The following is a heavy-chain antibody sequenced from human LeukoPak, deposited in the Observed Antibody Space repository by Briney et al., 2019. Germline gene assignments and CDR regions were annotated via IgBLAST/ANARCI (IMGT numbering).Heavy chain of an antibody. V-gene: IGHV4-38-2*01. D-gene: IGHD1-26*01. CDR1: GYSISSGYY. CDR3: ARSGSSFLFDY. Sequence: SETLSLTCAVSGYSISSGYYWGWIRQPPGKGLEWIGSIYHSGSTYYNPSLKSRVTISVDTSKNQFSLKLSSVTAADTAVYYCARSGSSFLFDYWGQGTLVTVPS. CDR2: IYHSGST. J-gene: IGHJ4*02.